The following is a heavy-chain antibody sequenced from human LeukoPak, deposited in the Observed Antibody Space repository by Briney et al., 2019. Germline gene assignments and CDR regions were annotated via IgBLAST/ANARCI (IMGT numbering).Heavy chain of an antibody. J-gene: IGHJ3*02. CDR3: ARGGGLRLPAFDI. Sequence: SETLSLTCTVSGGSISSYYWSWIRQPPGKGLEWIGYIYYSGSTNYNPSLKSRVTISVDTSKNQFSLKLSSVTAADTAVYYCARGGGLRLPAFDIWGQGTMVTVSS. D-gene: IGHD5-12*01. CDR2: IYYSGST. CDR1: GGSISSYY. V-gene: IGHV4-59*01.